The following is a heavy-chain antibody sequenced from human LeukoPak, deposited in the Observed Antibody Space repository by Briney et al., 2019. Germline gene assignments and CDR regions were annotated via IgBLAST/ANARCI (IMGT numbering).Heavy chain of an antibody. V-gene: IGHV3-30*04. CDR2: ISYDGSNK. D-gene: IGHD3-9*01. CDR1: GFTLSSYA. Sequence: GGSLTLSCAASGFTLSSYAMHWVRQAPGKGLEWVAVISYDGSNKYYADSVKGRFTISRDNSKHTLYLQMNSRRAEDTAVYYCARDSVLRYFDWLSKNWYFDLWGRGTLVTVSS. CDR3: ARDSVLRYFDWLSKNWYFDL. J-gene: IGHJ2*01.